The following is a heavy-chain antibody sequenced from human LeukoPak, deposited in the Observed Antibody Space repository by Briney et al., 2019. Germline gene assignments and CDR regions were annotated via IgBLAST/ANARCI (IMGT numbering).Heavy chain of an antibody. CDR1: GFTFSSYW. Sequence: GGSLRLSCAASGFTFSSYWMSWVRQAPGKGLKWVANIKQDGSEKYYVDSVKGRFTISRDNAKNSLYLQMNSLRAEDTAVYYCAREDSSGWSYYYYYYGMDVWGQGTTVTVSS. D-gene: IGHD6-19*01. CDR2: IKQDGSEK. J-gene: IGHJ6*02. CDR3: AREDSSGWSYYYYYYGMDV. V-gene: IGHV3-7*01.